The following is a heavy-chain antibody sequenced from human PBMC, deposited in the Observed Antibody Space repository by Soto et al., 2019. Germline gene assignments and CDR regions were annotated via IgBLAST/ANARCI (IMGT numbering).Heavy chain of an antibody. J-gene: IGHJ5*02. V-gene: IGHV1-3*01. CDR2: INAANGDT. D-gene: IGHD6-13*01. CDR3: VRRHVSATGIDWFDP. CDR1: GYTFTSSG. Sequence: GASVKVSCKASGYTFTSSGIHWVRQAPGQRLEWMGWINAANGDTKYSPKFQGRVTITRDTSASTAYMELSILRCEDTAVYYCVRRHVSATGIDWFDPWGQGTLVTVSS.